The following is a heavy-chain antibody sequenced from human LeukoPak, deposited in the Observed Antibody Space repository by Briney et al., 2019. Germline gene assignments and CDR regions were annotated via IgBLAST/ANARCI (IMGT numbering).Heavy chain of an antibody. Sequence: GGSLRLSCAASGFTFRTYGLHWVRHTPGKGLEWVAFIRYDGSNEYYADSVKGRFTISRDNSKNTLHLQMNSLRVEDTAVYYCARVGRSGPRHSHGYYFDYWGQGTLVTVSS. J-gene: IGHJ4*02. D-gene: IGHD3-3*01. CDR1: GFTFRTYG. V-gene: IGHV3-30*02. CDR2: IRYDGSNE. CDR3: ARVGRSGPRHSHGYYFDY.